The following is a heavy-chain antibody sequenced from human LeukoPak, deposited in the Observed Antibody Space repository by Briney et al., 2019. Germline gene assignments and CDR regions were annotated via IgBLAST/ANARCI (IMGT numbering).Heavy chain of an antibody. Sequence: PSETLSLTCTVSGGSISSYYWSWIRQPPGKGLEGGGDIYYSGSSNYNPSLKSRVTISVDTSKNQFSLKLSSVTAADPAVYYCARIRGVIMEYYFDYWGQGTLVTVFS. CDR3: ARIRGVIMEYYFDY. CDR2: IYYSGSS. V-gene: IGHV4-59*01. D-gene: IGHD3-10*01. CDR1: GGSISSYY. J-gene: IGHJ4*02.